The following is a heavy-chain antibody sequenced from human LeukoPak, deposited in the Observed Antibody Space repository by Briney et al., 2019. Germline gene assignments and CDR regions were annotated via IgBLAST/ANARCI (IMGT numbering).Heavy chain of an antibody. CDR3: AKGTSGSYYPDAFDI. CDR2: ISSSSSTI. D-gene: IGHD3-10*01. J-gene: IGHJ3*02. CDR1: GFTFSSYS. V-gene: IGHV3-48*04. Sequence: GGSLRLFCAASGFTFSSYSMNWVRLAPGKGLEWVSYISSSSSTIYYADSVKGRFTISRDNAKNSLYLQMNSLRAEDTAVYYCAKGTSGSYYPDAFDIWGQGTMVTVSS.